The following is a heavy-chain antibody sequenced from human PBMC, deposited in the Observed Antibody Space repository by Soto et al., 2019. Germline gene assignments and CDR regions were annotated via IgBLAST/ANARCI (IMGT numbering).Heavy chain of an antibody. D-gene: IGHD3-10*01. CDR1: GFTFSSYA. Sequence: EVQLLESGGGLVQPGGSLRLSCAASGFTFSSYAMTWVRQAPGKGLEWVSAISGSGGSTYYADSVKGRFTISRDNSKNTLYQQMNSLRAEDTAVYYCAKDQMVRGSAYFDYWGQGTLVTVSS. J-gene: IGHJ4*02. V-gene: IGHV3-23*01. CDR3: AKDQMVRGSAYFDY. CDR2: ISGSGGST.